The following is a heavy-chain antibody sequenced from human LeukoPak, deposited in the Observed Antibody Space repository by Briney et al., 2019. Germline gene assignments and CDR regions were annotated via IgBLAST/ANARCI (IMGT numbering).Heavy chain of an antibody. J-gene: IGHJ4*02. V-gene: IGHV3-15*07. Sequence: PGGSLRLSCVASGLIFSDAWMNWVRQAPGKGLEWVGRIKSKVDGGTVDYAAPVKGRFTIPRDDSKSTLYLQLNSLKTEDSAVYYCTKDPPLTGGVYSAYWGQGTLVTVSS. D-gene: IGHD7-27*01. CDR2: IKSKVDGGTV. CDR1: GLIFSDAW. CDR3: TKDPPLTGGVYSAY.